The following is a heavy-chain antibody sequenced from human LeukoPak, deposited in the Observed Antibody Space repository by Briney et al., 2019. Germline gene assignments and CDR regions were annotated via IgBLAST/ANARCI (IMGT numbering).Heavy chain of an antibody. CDR2: IYASGST. V-gene: IGHV4-4*07. CDR1: GGSISTYY. Sequence: SETLSLTCTVSGGSISTYYWSWIRQPAGKGLEWIGRIYASGSTNFNPSLKSRVTMSVDTSKSQFSLKLTSVTAADTAVYYCARLDTSGYYYLDYWGQGTVVTVSS. D-gene: IGHD3-22*01. J-gene: IGHJ4*02. CDR3: ARLDTSGYYYLDY.